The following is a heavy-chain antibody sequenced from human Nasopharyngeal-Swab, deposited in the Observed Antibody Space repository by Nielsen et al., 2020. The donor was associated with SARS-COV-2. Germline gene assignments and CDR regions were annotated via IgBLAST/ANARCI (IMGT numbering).Heavy chain of an antibody. J-gene: IGHJ4*02. D-gene: IGHD2-15*01. CDR3: AAGVLGYCSGGSCPDY. Sequence: ASVKVSYKASGYTFTSYGISWVRQAPGQGLEWMGWISAYNGNTNYAQKLQGRVTMTTDTSTSTAYMELRSLRSDDTAVYYCAAGVLGYCSGGSCPDYWGQGTLVTVSS. CDR2: ISAYNGNT. CDR1: GYTFTSYG. V-gene: IGHV1-18*01.